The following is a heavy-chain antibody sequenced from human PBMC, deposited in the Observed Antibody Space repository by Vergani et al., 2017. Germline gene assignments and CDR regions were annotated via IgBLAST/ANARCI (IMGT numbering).Heavy chain of an antibody. CDR1: GYSVGSGYY. J-gene: IGHJ4*02. D-gene: IGHD3-10*01. Sequence: QVELQESGPGLVKSSETLSLNCAVSGYSVGSGYYWGWLRQPPGRGLEWIGCVHRNGNTYYTSSLRSRATISRDTSKNQFSLRLTSVTAAYSAVYYGARQNPYGSAHVDFWGRGVLVTVSA. V-gene: IGHV4-38-2*01. CDR2: VHRNGNT. CDR3: ARQNPYGSAHVDF.